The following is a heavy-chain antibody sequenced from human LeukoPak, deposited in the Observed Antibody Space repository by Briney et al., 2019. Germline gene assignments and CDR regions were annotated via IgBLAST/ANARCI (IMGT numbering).Heavy chain of an antibody. J-gene: IGHJ5*02. Sequence: GASVKVSCKASGYTFTSYGISWVRQAPGQGLEWMGWISAYNGNTNYAQKLQGRVTMTTDTSTSTAYMELRSLRSDDTAVYYCARDRTIFGVVIRACWFDPWGQGTLVTVSS. CDR1: GYTFTSYG. D-gene: IGHD3-3*01. CDR2: ISAYNGNT. V-gene: IGHV1-18*01. CDR3: ARDRTIFGVVIRACWFDP.